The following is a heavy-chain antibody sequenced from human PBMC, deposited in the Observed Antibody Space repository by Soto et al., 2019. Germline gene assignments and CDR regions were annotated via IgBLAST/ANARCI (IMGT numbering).Heavy chain of an antibody. CDR3: GRLYSSGWYGPGRY. Sequence: EVQLVESGGGVVRPGGSLRLSCAASGFTFDDYGMSWVRQAPGKGLEWVSGINWNGGSTGYADSVKGRFTISRDNAKNSLDLQMNSLTAEYTALYYCGRLYSSGWYGPGRYWGQGTLVTVSS. V-gene: IGHV3-20*04. D-gene: IGHD6-19*01. CDR2: INWNGGST. J-gene: IGHJ4*02. CDR1: GFTFDDYG.